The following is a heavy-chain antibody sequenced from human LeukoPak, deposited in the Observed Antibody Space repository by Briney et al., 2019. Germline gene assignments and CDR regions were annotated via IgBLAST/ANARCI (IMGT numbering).Heavy chain of an antibody. CDR1: GFTFSSYS. V-gene: IGHV3-48*04. D-gene: IGHD1-26*01. CDR2: ISSSSSTI. Sequence: GGSLRLSCAASGFTFSSYSMNWVRQAPGKGLEWVSYISSSSSTIYYADSVKGRFTISRDNAKNSLYLQMNSLRAEDTAVYYCARASGSLYNLFAYWGQGTLVTVSS. CDR3: ARASGSLYNLFAY. J-gene: IGHJ4*02.